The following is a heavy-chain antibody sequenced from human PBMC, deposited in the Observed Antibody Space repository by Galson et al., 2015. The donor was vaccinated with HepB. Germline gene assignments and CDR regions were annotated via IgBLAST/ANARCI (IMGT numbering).Heavy chain of an antibody. Sequence: SETLSLTCTVSGGSISSSSYYWGWIRQPPGKGLEWIGSIYYSGSTYYNPSLKSRVTISVDTSKNQFSLKLSSVTAADTAVYYCARDLLRGQCGGDCYSAGIDIWGQGTMVTVSS. D-gene: IGHD2-21*02. CDR1: GGSISSSSYY. V-gene: IGHV4-39*07. J-gene: IGHJ3*02. CDR2: IYYSGST. CDR3: ARDLLRGQCGGDCYSAGIDI.